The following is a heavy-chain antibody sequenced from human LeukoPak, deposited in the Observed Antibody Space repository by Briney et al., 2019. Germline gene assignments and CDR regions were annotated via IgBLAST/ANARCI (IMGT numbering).Heavy chain of an antibody. J-gene: IGHJ5*02. D-gene: IGHD6-6*01. V-gene: IGHV3-23*01. CDR2: ISGGGGTT. CDR1: GFTFSSYA. Sequence: PGGSLRLSCAASGFTFSSYAMSWVRQAPGKGLEWVSAISGGGGTTYYADSVKGRFTISRDNSKNTLYLQMNSLRAEDTAVYYCAKDSQGTSSSGRWFDPWGQGTLVTVSS. CDR3: AKDSQGTSSSGRWFDP.